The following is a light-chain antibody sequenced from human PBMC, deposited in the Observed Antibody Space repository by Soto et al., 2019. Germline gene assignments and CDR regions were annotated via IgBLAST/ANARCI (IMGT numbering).Light chain of an antibody. Sequence: DIQMTQSPSSLSASVGDRVTITCRASQSISGFLSWYQQKPGKAPKLLIYAASSLQSGVPSRFSGSGSGTEFPLTISSLQPEDFAIYYCQQSYSTSWTFGQGTKVEIK. V-gene: IGKV1-39*01. J-gene: IGKJ1*01. CDR3: QQSYSTSWT. CDR1: QSISGF. CDR2: AAS.